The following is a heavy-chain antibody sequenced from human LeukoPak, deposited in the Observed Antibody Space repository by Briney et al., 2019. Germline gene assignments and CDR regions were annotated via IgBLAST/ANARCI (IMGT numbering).Heavy chain of an antibody. V-gene: IGHV3-7*01. CDR3: ARDFGSNSSFDY. CDR2: IKQDGSEK. J-gene: IGHJ4*02. Sequence: PGGSLRLSCAASGFSFSSYWMSWVRQAPGKGLEWVANIKQDGSEKYYVDSVKGRFTISRDSAKNSLYLQMNSLRAEDTAVYYCARDFGSNSSFDYWGQGTLVTVSS. CDR1: GFSFSSYW. D-gene: IGHD6-13*01.